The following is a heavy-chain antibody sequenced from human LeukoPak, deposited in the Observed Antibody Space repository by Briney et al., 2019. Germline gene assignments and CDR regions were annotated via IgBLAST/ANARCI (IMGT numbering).Heavy chain of an antibody. Sequence: SETLSLTCTVSGYSITSGHYWSWIRQPPGKGLEWIGYIYYSGSTNYNPSLTSRVTISVDTSKIQCSLKLGSVTAADTAVYYCARVWLDWFDPWGQGTLVTVSS. J-gene: IGHJ5*02. V-gene: IGHV4-59*11. D-gene: IGHD6-19*01. CDR1: GYSITSGHY. CDR2: IYYSGST. CDR3: ARVWLDWFDP.